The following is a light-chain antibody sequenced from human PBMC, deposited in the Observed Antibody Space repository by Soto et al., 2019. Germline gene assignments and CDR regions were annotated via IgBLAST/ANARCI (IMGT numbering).Light chain of an antibody. CDR3: SSYTVDSPI. Sequence: QSVLTQPASVSGSPGQSITISCTGSASDIGRYDYVSWYQRHPGKAPKVIIFDVSSRPSGVSLRFSGSKSGNTASLTISGLQTEDEADYYCSSYTVDSPIFGGGTKLTVL. CDR1: ASDIGRYDY. V-gene: IGLV2-14*03. J-gene: IGLJ2*01. CDR2: DVS.